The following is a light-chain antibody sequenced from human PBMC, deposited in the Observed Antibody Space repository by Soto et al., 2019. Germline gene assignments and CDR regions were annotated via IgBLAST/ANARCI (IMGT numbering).Light chain of an antibody. Sequence: QSSLTQPHSASGSPGRSVAISCTLTSSDVGGYNYVSWYQQHPGKAPKLMIYEVNKRPSGIPDRFSGSKSGNTASLTVSGLQAEDEADYYCSSYAGSSNVFGTGTKVTVL. CDR1: SSDVGGYNY. V-gene: IGLV2-8*01. CDR3: SSYAGSSNV. CDR2: EVN. J-gene: IGLJ1*01.